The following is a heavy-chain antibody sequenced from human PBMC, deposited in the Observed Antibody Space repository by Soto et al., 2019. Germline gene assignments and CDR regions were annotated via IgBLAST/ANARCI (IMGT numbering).Heavy chain of an antibody. J-gene: IGHJ5*02. CDR3: AALRLGELSLYP. CDR1: GDSFSNYW. D-gene: IGHD3-16*02. CDR2: IYPGDSDT. V-gene: IGHV5-51*01. Sequence: GESLKISCKGSGDSFSNYWIAWVRQMPGKGLEWMGIIYPGDSDTRYSPSFQGQVTISADTSIDTVYLQWSSLKASDTAMYYCAALRLGELSLYPWGQGTLVTVSS.